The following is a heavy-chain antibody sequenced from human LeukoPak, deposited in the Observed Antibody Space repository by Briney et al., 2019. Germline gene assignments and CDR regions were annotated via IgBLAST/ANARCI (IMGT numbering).Heavy chain of an antibody. Sequence: GGSLRLSCAASGFTFSSYGMHWVRQAPGKGLEWVAFIRYDGSNKYYADSVKGRFTISRDNSKNTLYLQMNSLRAEDTAVYYCARVGAGIAARPRAFDIWGQGTMVTVSS. V-gene: IGHV3-30*02. D-gene: IGHD6-6*01. CDR2: IRYDGSNK. J-gene: IGHJ3*02. CDR1: GFTFSSYG. CDR3: ARVGAGIAARPRAFDI.